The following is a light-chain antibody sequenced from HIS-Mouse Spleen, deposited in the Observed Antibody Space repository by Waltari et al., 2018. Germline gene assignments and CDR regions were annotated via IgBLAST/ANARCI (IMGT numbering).Light chain of an antibody. V-gene: IGLV2-11*01. CDR2: DVS. Sequence: QSALTQPRSVSGSPGQSVPISCTGTSSAVGGYNYVSLVQQHPGKPPKLMIYDVSKRPSGVPDRFSGYKSGNTASLTISGLQAEDEADYYCCSYAGSYTFEVVFGGGTKLTVL. J-gene: IGLJ2*01. CDR1: SSAVGGYNY. CDR3: CSYAGSYTFEVV.